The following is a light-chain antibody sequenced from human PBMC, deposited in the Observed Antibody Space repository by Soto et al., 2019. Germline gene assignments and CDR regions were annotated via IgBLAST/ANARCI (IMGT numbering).Light chain of an antibody. CDR3: QSYDSSLSAL. CDR2: GNS. Sequence: QAVVTQPPSVSGAPGQRVTISCTGSSSNIGAGYDVHWYQQLPGTAPKLLIYGNSPRPSGVPDRFSGSKSGTSASLAITGLQAEDEADYYCQSYDSSLSALFGGGTKLTVL. V-gene: IGLV1-40*01. CDR1: SSNIGAGYD. J-gene: IGLJ3*02.